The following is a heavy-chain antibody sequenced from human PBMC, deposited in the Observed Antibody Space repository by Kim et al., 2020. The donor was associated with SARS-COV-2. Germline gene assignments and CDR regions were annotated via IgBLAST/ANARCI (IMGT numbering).Heavy chain of an antibody. D-gene: IGHD3-22*01. CDR3: ARDSGEYDSSGSDAFDI. V-gene: IGHV4-31*03. Sequence: SETLSLTCTVSGGSISSGGYYWSWIRQHPGKGLEWIGYIYYSGSTYYNPSLKSRVTISVDTSKNQFSLKLSSVTAADTAVYYCARDSGEYDSSGSDAFDIWGQGTMVTVSS. J-gene: IGHJ3*02. CDR2: IYYSGST. CDR1: GGSISSGGYY.